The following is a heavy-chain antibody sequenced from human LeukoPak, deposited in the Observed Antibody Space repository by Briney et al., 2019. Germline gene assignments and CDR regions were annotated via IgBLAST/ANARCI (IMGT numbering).Heavy chain of an antibody. CDR3: ARGGFRFFAH. Sequence: GGSLRLSCAASGFTFSSYWMNWVRQAPGKGLEWVSNINQEGSEKYCVDSVKGRFTISRDNAKNSLYLQMSSLRAEDTAVYYCARGGFRFFAHWGQGTLVTV. D-gene: IGHD3-22*01. CDR1: GFTFSSYW. J-gene: IGHJ5*02. CDR2: INQEGSEK. V-gene: IGHV3-7*04.